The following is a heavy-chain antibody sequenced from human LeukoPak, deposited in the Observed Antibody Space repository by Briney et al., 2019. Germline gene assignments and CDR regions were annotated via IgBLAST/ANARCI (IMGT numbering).Heavy chain of an antibody. J-gene: IGHJ4*02. CDR3: ARLGYYYDSSGYYYRIFDY. CDR2: ISHCGST. Sequence: KPSETLSLTCAVYGGSFSDYYWSWIRQPPEKGLEWIGEISHCGSTNYNPSLKSRVTISVDTSKNQFSLKLSSVTAADTAVYYCARLGYYYDSSGYYYRIFDYWGQGTLVTVSS. V-gene: IGHV4-34*01. CDR1: GGSFSDYY. D-gene: IGHD3-22*01.